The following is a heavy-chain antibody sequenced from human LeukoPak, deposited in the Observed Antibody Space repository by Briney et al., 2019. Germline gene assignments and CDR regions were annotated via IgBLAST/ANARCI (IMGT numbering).Heavy chain of an antibody. Sequence: ASVKVSCKVSGYTLTELSMHWVRQAPGKGLEWMGGFDPEDGETIYAQKFQGRVTMTEDTSTDTAYMELSSMRSEDTAVYCCATRPDYYGSSGYYFWGQGTLVTVSS. D-gene: IGHD3-22*01. CDR3: ATRPDYYGSSGYYF. V-gene: IGHV1-24*01. CDR1: GYTLTELS. CDR2: FDPEDGET. J-gene: IGHJ4*02.